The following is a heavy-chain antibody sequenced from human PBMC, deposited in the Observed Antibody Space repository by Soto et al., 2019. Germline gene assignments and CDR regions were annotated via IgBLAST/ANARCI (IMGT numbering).Heavy chain of an antibody. V-gene: IGHV3-23*01. D-gene: IGHD6-19*01. CDR2: ISGSGGST. Sequence: EVQLLESGGGLVQPGGSLRLSCAASGFTFSSYAMSWVRQAPGKGLEWVSAISGSGGSTYYADSVKGRFTISRDNSKNTLYLQKNSLRAEDTAVYYCAKGRGIAVAGTGWYFDLWGRGTLVTVSS. CDR1: GFTFSSYA. J-gene: IGHJ2*01. CDR3: AKGRGIAVAGTGWYFDL.